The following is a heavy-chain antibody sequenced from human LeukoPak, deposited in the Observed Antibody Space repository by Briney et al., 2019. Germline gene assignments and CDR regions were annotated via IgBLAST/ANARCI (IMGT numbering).Heavy chain of an antibody. CDR2: ISGSGGST. D-gene: IGHD4-17*01. J-gene: IGHJ4*02. Sequence: GGSLRLSCAASGFTFSSYVMSWVRQAPGKGLEWVSAISGSGGSTYYADSVKGRFTISRDNSKNTLYLQMNSLRAEDTAVYYCAKGQRFYGEYYFDYWGQGTLVTVSS. V-gene: IGHV3-23*01. CDR3: AKGQRFYGEYYFDY. CDR1: GFTFSSYV.